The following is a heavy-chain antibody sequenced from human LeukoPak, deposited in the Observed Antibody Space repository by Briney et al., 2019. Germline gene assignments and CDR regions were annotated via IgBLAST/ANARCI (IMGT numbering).Heavy chain of an antibody. V-gene: IGHV4-59*08. CDR2: IYCSGST. Sequence: PSETLSLTCTVSGGSISSYYWSWIRQPPGKGLEWIGYIYCSGSTNYNPSLKSRVTISVDTSKNQFSLKLCSVTAADTAVYYCARHRYSSSWCAYWGQGILVTVSS. J-gene: IGHJ4*02. CDR1: GGSISSYY. D-gene: IGHD6-13*01. CDR3: ARHRYSSSWCAY.